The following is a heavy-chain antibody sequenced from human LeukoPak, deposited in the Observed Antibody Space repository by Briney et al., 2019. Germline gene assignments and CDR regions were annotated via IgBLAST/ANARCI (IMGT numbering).Heavy chain of an antibody. CDR3: AGNGSGSPTPAYYYGMDV. D-gene: IGHD3-10*01. CDR2: IYYSGST. J-gene: IGHJ6*02. V-gene: IGHV4-31*03. Sequence: SSETLSLTCTVSGGSISSGGYYWSWIRHHPGKSLEWIGYIYYSGSTYYNPSLKSRVTISVDTSKTQFSLKLRSVTAADTAVYYCAGNGSGSPTPAYYYGMDVWGQGTTVTVSS. CDR1: GGSISSGGYY.